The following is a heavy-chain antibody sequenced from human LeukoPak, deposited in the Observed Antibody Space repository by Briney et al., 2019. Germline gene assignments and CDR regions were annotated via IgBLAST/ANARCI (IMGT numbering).Heavy chain of an antibody. CDR3: ARGPFLNYGDYAFDY. V-gene: IGHV4-34*01. J-gene: IGHJ4*02. CDR2: INHSGST. Sequence: PSETLSLTCAVYGESFSGYYWSWIRQPPGKGLEWIGEINHSGSTNYNPSLKSRVTISVDTSKNQFSLKPSSVTAADTAVYYCARGPFLNYGDYAFDYWGQGTLVTVSS. CDR1: GESFSGYY. D-gene: IGHD4-17*01.